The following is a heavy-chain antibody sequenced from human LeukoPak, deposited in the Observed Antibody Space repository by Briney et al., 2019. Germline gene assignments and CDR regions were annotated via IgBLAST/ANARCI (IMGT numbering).Heavy chain of an antibody. CDR2: IKQDGSEK. J-gene: IGHJ6*02. V-gene: IGHV3-7*01. D-gene: IGHD4-17*01. CDR3: ARALKGHDYGDYYYYGMDV. Sequence: GGSLRLSCAASGFTFSNAWMSWVRQAPGKGLEWVANIKQDGSEKYYVDSVKGRFTISRDNAKNSLYLQMNSLRAEDTAVYYCARALKGHDYGDYYYYGMDVWGQGTTVTVSS. CDR1: GFTFSNAW.